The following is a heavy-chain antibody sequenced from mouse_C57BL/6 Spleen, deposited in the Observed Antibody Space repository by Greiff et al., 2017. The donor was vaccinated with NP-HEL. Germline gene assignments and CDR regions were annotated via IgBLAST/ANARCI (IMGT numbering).Heavy chain of an antibody. CDR1: GFTFSSYT. V-gene: IGHV5-9*01. J-gene: IGHJ4*01. CDR2: ISGGGGNT. Sequence: DVQLVESGGGLVKPGGSLKLSCAASGFTFSSYTMSWVRQTPEKRLEWVATISGGGGNTYYPDSVKGRFTISRDNAKNTLYLQMSSLRSEDTALYYCARSFTTVYAMDYWGQGTSVTVSS. D-gene: IGHD1-1*01. CDR3: ARSFTTVYAMDY.